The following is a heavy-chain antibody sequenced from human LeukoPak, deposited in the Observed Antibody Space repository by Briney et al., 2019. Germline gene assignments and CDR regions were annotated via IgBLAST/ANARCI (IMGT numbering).Heavy chain of an antibody. V-gene: IGHV4-34*01. CDR1: GGSFSGYY. CDR3: ARGGPGALDY. Sequence: SETLSLTCAVYGGSFSGYYWSWIRQPPGKGLEWIGEINHSGSTNYNPSLESRVTISVDTSKNRFSLTLSSVTAADTAVYYCARGGPGALDYWGQGTLVTVSS. CDR2: INHSGST. J-gene: IGHJ4*02. D-gene: IGHD7-27*01.